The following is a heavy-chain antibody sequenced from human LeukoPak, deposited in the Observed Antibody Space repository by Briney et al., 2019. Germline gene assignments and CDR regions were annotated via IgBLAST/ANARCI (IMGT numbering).Heavy chain of an antibody. J-gene: IGHJ6*03. CDR3: ARDYGDYYYYYMDV. CDR2: MNPNSGNT. Sequence: ASVTVSCKASGYTFTSYDINWVRQATGQGLEWMGWMNPNSGNTGYAQKFQGRVTMTRNTSISTAYMELSSLRSEDTAVYYCARDYGDYYYYYMDVWGKGTTVTVSS. V-gene: IGHV1-8*01. CDR1: GYTFTSYD. D-gene: IGHD4-17*01.